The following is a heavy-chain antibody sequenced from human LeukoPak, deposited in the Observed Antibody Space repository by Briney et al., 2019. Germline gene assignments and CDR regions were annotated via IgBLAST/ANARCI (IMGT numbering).Heavy chain of an antibody. CDR1: GYTFTSYG. V-gene: IGHV1-18*01. Sequence: ASVKVSCKASGYTFTSYGISWVRQAPGQGLEWMGWISAYNGNTNYAQKFQGRVTMTRNTSISTAYMELSSLRSEDTAVYYCARGRCSGGSCYKTDYGDYRIWGQGTLVTVSS. D-gene: IGHD2-15*01. CDR2: ISAYNGNT. J-gene: IGHJ4*02. CDR3: ARGRCSGGSCYKTDYGDYRI.